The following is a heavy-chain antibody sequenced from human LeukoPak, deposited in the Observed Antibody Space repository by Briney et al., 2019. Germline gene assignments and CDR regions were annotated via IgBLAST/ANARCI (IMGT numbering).Heavy chain of an antibody. J-gene: IGHJ6*02. Sequence: SETLSLTCTVSGGSISSYYWSWIRQPPGKGLEWIGYIYYSGSTNYNPSLKSRVTISVDTSKNQFSLKLGSVTAADTAVYYCARGDYDFWSGYLTYYYYYGMDVWGQGTTVTVSS. CDR3: ARGDYDFWSGYLTYYYYYGMDV. CDR1: GGSISSYY. D-gene: IGHD3-3*01. CDR2: IYYSGST. V-gene: IGHV4-59*01.